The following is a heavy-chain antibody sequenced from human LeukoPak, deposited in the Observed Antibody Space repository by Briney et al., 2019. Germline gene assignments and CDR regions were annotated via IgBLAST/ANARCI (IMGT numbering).Heavy chain of an antibody. CDR1: GFPFSSYA. J-gene: IGHJ6*02. V-gene: IGHV3-64D*09. D-gene: IGHD2-15*01. CDR3: VRGYSFGPYGMDV. Sequence: GGSLRLSSSASGFPFSSYAMHWVRQAPGKGLEYYADSVKGRFTISRDNSKNTLYLQMSSLRAEDTAVYFCVRGYSFGPYGMDVWGQGTTVTVSS.